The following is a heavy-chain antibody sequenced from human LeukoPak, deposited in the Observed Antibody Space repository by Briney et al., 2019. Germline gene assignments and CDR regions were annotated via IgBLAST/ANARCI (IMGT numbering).Heavy chain of an antibody. D-gene: IGHD5-12*01. V-gene: IGHV3-21*01. CDR1: GFTFSNYN. J-gene: IGHJ4*02. CDR2: ISSGSTYI. Sequence: TGGSLRLSCAASGFTFSNYNMNWVRQAPGKGLEWVSSISSGSTYIHYVDSVKGRFTISRDNAKNSLYLQMNSLRAEDTAVYYCAGDSYSGTDYWGQGTLVTVSS. CDR3: AGDSYSGTDY.